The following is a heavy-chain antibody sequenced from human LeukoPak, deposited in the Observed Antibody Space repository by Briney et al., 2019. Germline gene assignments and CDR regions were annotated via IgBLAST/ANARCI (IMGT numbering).Heavy chain of an antibody. CDR2: IYYSGST. CDR3: ARIGHEDYYFDY. V-gene: IGHV4-59*01. CDR1: GPSISSYY. Sequence: PSETLSLTCTVSGPSISSYYWSWIRQPPGKGLERIGYIYYSGSTNYNPSLKSRVTISVDTSKNQFSLKLSSVTAADTAVYYCARIGHEDYYFDYWGQGTLVTVSS. J-gene: IGHJ4*02.